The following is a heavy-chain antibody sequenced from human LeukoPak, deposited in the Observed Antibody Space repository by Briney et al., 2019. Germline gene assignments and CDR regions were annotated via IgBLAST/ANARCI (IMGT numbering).Heavy chain of an antibody. V-gene: IGHV1-2*02. CDR1: GYTFTGYY. CDR2: INPNSGGT. CDR3: ARDPIGATDYYYYMDV. D-gene: IGHD1-26*01. Sequence: ASVKVSCKASGYTFTGYYMHWVRQAPGQGLEWMGWINPNSGGTNYAQKFQGRVTMTRDTSISTAYMELSRLRSDDTAVYYCARDPIGATDYYYYMDVWGKGTTVTVSS. J-gene: IGHJ6*03.